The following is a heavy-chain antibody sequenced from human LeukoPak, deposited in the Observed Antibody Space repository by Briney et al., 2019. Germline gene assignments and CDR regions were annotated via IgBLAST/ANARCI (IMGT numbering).Heavy chain of an antibody. CDR1: GYSISSGYY. J-gene: IGHJ6*03. Sequence: SETLSLTCTVSGYSISSGYYWSWIRQPPGKALEWIGYIYYSGSTNYNPSLKSRVTISVDTSKNQFSLKLSSVTAADTAVYYCARGGDYYGSGSYFYYYYYYMDVWGKGTTVTVSS. V-gene: IGHV4-61*01. CDR2: IYYSGST. CDR3: ARGGDYYGSGSYFYYYYYYMDV. D-gene: IGHD3-10*01.